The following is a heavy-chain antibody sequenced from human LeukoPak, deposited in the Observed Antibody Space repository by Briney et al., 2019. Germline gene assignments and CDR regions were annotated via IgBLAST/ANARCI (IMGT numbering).Heavy chain of an antibody. CDR3: VAEYGSVPFDY. V-gene: IGHV4-34*01. CDR1: GGSFSGYY. CDR2: INHSGST. Sequence: PSETLSLTCAVYGGSFSGYYWSWIRQPPGKGLEWIGEINHSGSTNYNPSLKSRVAISVDTSKNQFSLKLSSVTAADTAVYYCVAEYGSVPFDYWGQGTLVTVSS. J-gene: IGHJ4*02. D-gene: IGHD3-10*01.